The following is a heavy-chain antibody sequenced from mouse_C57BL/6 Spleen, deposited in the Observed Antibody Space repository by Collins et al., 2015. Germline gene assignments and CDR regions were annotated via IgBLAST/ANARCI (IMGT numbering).Heavy chain of an antibody. D-gene: IGHD2-1*01. J-gene: IGHJ4*01. Sequence: QVQLQQSGPELVKPGASVKISCKASGYAFSSSWMNWVKQRPGKGLEWIGRIYPGDGDTNYNGRFKGKATLTADKSSSTAYMQLSSLTSEDSAVYFCAREDYYGNYAAMDYWGQGTSVTVSS. CDR2: IYPGDGDT. CDR1: GYAFSSSW. CDR3: AREDYYGNYAAMDY. V-gene: IGHV1-82*01.